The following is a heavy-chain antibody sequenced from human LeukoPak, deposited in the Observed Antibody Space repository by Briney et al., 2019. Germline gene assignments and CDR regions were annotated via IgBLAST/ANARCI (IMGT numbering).Heavy chain of an antibody. J-gene: IGHJ4*02. D-gene: IGHD6-13*01. CDR2: IDPSDSYT. CDR3: ARHHSSIWAPFDY. Sequence: GESLKISCKGSGYSFTSYWISWVRQVPGKGLEWRGKIDPSDSYTNYSPSFQGHVTISADRSISTAYLQWSSLKASDTAMYYCARHHSSIWAPFDYWGQGTLVTVSS. CDR1: GYSFTSYW. V-gene: IGHV5-10-1*01.